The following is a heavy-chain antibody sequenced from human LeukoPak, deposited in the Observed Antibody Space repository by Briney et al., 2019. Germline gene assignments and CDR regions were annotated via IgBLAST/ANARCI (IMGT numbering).Heavy chain of an antibody. V-gene: IGHV3-48*03. J-gene: IGHJ4*02. CDR2: ITGSGGAV. D-gene: IGHD3-16*01. CDR3: ARNGGGLDY. CDR1: EFTFSSYD. Sequence: GGSLRLSCAASEFTFSSYDIIWVRQAPGKGLEWVSWITGSGGAVKYTGSVKGRFTISRGNAKKSVYLQMNSLRVEDTAVYYCARNGGGLDYWGQGTLVTVSS.